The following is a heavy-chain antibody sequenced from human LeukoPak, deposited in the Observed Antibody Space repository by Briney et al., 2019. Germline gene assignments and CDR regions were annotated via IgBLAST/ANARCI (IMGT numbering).Heavy chain of an antibody. CDR2: IIQTGST. J-gene: IGHJ4*02. CDR1: GGSVGGYY. D-gene: IGHD4-23*01. Sequence: SETLSLTCAVYGGSVGGYYWSWIRQPPGKGLEWIGEIIQTGSTNYRPSLRSRVTISLDTSKNQFSLKLSPVTAADTAVYYCARVGVDDSGNIIKYFFDYWGQGTLVTVSS. CDR3: ARVGVDDSGNIIKYFFDY. V-gene: IGHV4-34*12.